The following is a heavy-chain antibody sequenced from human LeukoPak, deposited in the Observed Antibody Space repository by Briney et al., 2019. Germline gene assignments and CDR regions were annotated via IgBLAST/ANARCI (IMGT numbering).Heavy chain of an antibody. J-gene: IGHJ4*02. V-gene: IGHV3-7*03. CDR2: IKQDGSEK. CDR3: ATSTAAAGTD. CDR1: GFTLSTNA. Sequence: GGSLRLSCLTSGFTLSTNAMSWVRQAPGKGLKWVANIKQDGSEKYYVDSVKGRFTISRDNAQNSLYLQMNSLRAEDTAIYYCATSTAAAGTDWGQGTLVTVSS. D-gene: IGHD6-13*01.